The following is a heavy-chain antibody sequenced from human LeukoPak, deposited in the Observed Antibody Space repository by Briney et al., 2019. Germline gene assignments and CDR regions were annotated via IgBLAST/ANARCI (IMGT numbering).Heavy chain of an antibody. CDR3: AREDRGWTNGVCADNPPPLNY. CDR1: GYTFTSYY. CDR2: INPSGGST. V-gene: IGHV1-46*01. D-gene: IGHD2-8*01. J-gene: IGHJ4*02. Sequence: GASVKVSCKASGYTFTSYYMHWVRQAPGQGLEWMGIINPSGGSTSYAQKFQGRVTMTRDTSTSTVYMELSSLRSEDTAVYYCAREDRGWTNGVCADNPPPLNYWVQGTLVTVSS.